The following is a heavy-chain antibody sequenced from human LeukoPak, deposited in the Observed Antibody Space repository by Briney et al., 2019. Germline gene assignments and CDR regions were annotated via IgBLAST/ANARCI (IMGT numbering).Heavy chain of an antibody. D-gene: IGHD2-2*01. CDR3: ARGRGGVGYCGRTGCHGGVDV. CDR2: ISSSGSAT. CDR1: GFIFRNYR. V-gene: IGHV3-48*04. Sequence: GGSLRLSCAASGFIFRNYRMHWVRQAPGKGLEWVSYISSSGSATNNADSVKGRFIISRDNAENSLYLQMNSLRAEDTAVYYCARGRGGVGYCGRTGCHGGVDVWGQGTTVTVSS. J-gene: IGHJ6*02.